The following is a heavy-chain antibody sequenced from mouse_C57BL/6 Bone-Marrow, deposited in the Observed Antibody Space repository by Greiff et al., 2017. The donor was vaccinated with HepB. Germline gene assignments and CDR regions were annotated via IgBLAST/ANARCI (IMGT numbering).Heavy chain of an antibody. CDR1: GYTFTDYE. D-gene: IGHD1-1*01. Sequence: VQLQQSGAELVRPGASVTLSCKASGYTFTDYEMHWVKQTPVHGLEWIGAIDPETGGTAYNQKFKGKAILTADKSSSTAYMELRSLTSEDSAIYYCARSDYGSSGAYWGQGTLVTVSA. CDR3: ARSDYGSSGAY. V-gene: IGHV1-15*01. CDR2: IDPETGGT. J-gene: IGHJ3*01.